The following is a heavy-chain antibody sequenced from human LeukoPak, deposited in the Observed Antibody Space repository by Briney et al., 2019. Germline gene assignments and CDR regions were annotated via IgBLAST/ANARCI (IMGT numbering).Heavy chain of an antibody. CDR3: ARAIPYYYDSSGYYRNWFDP. Sequence: PSETLSLTCTVSGGSISSSGYYWGWIRQPPGKGLEWIGSISSGGSTHYTPSLKSRVTISVDTSKNEFSLKLSSVTAADTAVYYCARAIPYYYDSSGYYRNWFDPWGQGTLVTVSS. J-gene: IGHJ5*02. CDR1: GGSISSSGYY. V-gene: IGHV4-39*07. CDR2: ISSGGST. D-gene: IGHD3-22*01.